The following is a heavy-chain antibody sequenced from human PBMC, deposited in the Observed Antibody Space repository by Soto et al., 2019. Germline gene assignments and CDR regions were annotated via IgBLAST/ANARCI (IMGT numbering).Heavy chain of an antibody. CDR1: GFTFSSYA. D-gene: IGHD2-2*02. Sequence: GGSLRLSCAASGFTFSSYAMSWVRQAPGKGLEWVSAISGSGGSTYYADAVNGRFTNSRDNSKNTLYQHMNNLRAEEMAVYCCAEFGRASHCSSSSCNTGSFDYWGQGTLVTVSS. CDR2: ISGSGGST. V-gene: IGHV3-23*01. CDR3: AEFGRASHCSSSSCNTGSFDY. J-gene: IGHJ4*02.